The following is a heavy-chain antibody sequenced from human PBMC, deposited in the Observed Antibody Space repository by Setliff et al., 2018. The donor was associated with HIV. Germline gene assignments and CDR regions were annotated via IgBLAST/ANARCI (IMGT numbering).Heavy chain of an antibody. J-gene: IGHJ1*01. CDR2: VHHTGTT. CDR3: ARGESSTLDLAEHFQH. V-gene: IGHV4-31*03. D-gene: IGHD2-2*01. Sequence: SETLSLTCTVSGVSVSSGGYYWSWIRQHPGKGLEWIGDVHHTGTTYLNPSLKSRITISVDPSKNQLSLKLGFVTAADTAVYHCARGESSTLDLAEHFQHWGHGTLVTVSS. CDR1: GVSVSSGGYY.